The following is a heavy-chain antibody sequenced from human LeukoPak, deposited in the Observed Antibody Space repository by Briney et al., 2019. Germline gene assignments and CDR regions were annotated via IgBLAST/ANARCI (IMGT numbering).Heavy chain of an antibody. CDR1: GFTFSSYW. J-gene: IGHJ4*02. CDR2: IKQDGSEK. Sequence: PGGSLRLSCAASGFTFSSYWMSWVRQAPGKGLEWVANIKQDGSEKYYVDSVKGRFTISRDNSKNTLYLQMNSLRAEDTAVYYCAKDGHSFYDSSGYYLTLSELGYWGQGTLVTVSS. D-gene: IGHD3-22*01. CDR3: AKDGHSFYDSSGYYLTLSELGY. V-gene: IGHV3-7*01.